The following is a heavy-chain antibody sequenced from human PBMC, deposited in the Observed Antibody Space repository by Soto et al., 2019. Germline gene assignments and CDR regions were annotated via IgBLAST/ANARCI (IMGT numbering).Heavy chain of an antibody. CDR3: AKDSSGYPKHGFDP. D-gene: IGHD3-22*01. Sequence: PGGSLRLSCAASGFTFSSYAMSWVRQAPGKGLEWVSAISGSGGSTYYADSVKGRFTISRDNSKNTLYLQMNSLRAEDTAVYYCAKDSSGYPKHGFDPWGQEPWSPSPQ. J-gene: IGHJ5*02. V-gene: IGHV3-23*01. CDR2: ISGSGGST. CDR1: GFTFSSYA.